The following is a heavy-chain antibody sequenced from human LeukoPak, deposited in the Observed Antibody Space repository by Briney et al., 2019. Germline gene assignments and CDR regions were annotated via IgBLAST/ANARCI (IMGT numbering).Heavy chain of an antibody. CDR3: ARDGYYYDSSGYYYMDV. Sequence: PGGSLRLSCAASGFTFSSYAMHWVRQAPGKGLEYVSAISSNGGSTYYANSVKGRFTISRDNSKNTLYLQMGSLRAEDMAVYCCARDGYYYDSSGYYYMDVWGKGTTVTVSS. D-gene: IGHD3-22*01. CDR2: ISSNGGST. J-gene: IGHJ6*03. V-gene: IGHV3-64*01. CDR1: GFTFSSYA.